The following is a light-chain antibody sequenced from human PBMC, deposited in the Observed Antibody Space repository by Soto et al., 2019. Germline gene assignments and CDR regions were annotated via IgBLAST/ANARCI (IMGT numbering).Light chain of an antibody. V-gene: IGLV3-21*02. CDR1: NIGYKT. J-gene: IGLJ2*01. CDR2: DDS. Sequence: SYELTQPPSVSVAPGQTATFICGGDNIGYKTVHWYQQRPGQAPVLVVYDDSDRPSGIPERFSGSNSGNTASLTISGLQAEDEADYYCCSYTYSSLVFGGGTKVTVL. CDR3: CSYTYSSLV.